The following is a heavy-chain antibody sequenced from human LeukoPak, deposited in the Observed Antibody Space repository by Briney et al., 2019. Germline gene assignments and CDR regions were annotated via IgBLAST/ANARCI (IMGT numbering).Heavy chain of an antibody. CDR1: GYTFSTYE. CDR2: MHPNSGDT. J-gene: IGHJ5*02. Sequence: ASVKVSCKTSGYTFSTYEINWVRQAAGQGLEWMGWMHPNSGDTDYAQKFQGRVTMIRDTSINTVYMELSSLRSEDTAVYYCTRGPRDDPWGQGTLVTVSS. V-gene: IGHV1-8*01. CDR3: TRGPRDDP.